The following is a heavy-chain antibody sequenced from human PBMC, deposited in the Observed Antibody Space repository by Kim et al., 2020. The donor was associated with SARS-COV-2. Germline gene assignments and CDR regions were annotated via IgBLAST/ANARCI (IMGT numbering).Heavy chain of an antibody. CDR3: ARDFGGRSVWEPIGY. D-gene: IGHD1-26*01. V-gene: IGHV1-18*01. CDR2: ISAYNGNT. Sequence: ASVKVSCKASGYTFTSYGISWVRQAPGQGLEWMGWISAYNGNTNYAQKLQGRVTMTTDTSTSTAYMELRSLRSDDTAVYYCARDFGGRSVWEPIGYWGQGTLVTVSS. CDR1: GYTFTSYG. J-gene: IGHJ4*02.